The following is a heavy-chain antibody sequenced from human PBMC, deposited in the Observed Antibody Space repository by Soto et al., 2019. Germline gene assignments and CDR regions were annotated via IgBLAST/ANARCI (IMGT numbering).Heavy chain of an antibody. CDR3: AVTTYYDNSGPYYFDY. V-gene: IGHV3-48*03. J-gene: IGHJ4*02. D-gene: IGHD3-22*01. CDR2: ISSSGSTR. Sequence: AGGSLRLSCAGTGFTFRSYEMNWVRQAPGKGLEWLSYISSSGSTRNYADSLKGRFTISRDNARNSLYLQMNSLRAEDTAVYYCAVTTYYDNSGPYYFDYWGQGILVTVSS. CDR1: GFTFRSYE.